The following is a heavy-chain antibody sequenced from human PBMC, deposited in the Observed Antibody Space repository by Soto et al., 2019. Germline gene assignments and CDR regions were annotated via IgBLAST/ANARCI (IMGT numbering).Heavy chain of an antibody. V-gene: IGHV4-61*01. D-gene: IGHD3-9*01. CDR3: ARVPLTTYFDL. CDR2: VYNSGST. J-gene: IGHJ2*01. Sequence: QVQLQESGPGLVKPSETLSLTCTVSGGSVSGGSYCWSWIRQPPGKGLECIGYVYNSGSTTYNPSLKSPVTMSVDTSKNPFSLGLSSVTAADTAVYYCARVPLTTYFDLWGRGTLVTVSS. CDR1: GGSVSGGSYC.